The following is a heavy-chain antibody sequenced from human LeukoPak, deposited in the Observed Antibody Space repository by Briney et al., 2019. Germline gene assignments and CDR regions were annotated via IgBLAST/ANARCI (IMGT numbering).Heavy chain of an antibody. CDR2: IYCSGST. V-gene: IGHV4-59*01. J-gene: IGHJ6*02. D-gene: IGHD6-13*01. CDR1: GISISGYY. CDR3: ARGEGIAAAGSYYYYGMDV. Sequence: PSATLSLTCTVSGISISGYYWSWIRQPPGMGLEWIGYIYCSGSTNYNPSLKSRVSISVDTSKNQFSLKLSSVTAADTAVYYCARGEGIAAAGSYYYYGMDVWGQGTTVSVSS.